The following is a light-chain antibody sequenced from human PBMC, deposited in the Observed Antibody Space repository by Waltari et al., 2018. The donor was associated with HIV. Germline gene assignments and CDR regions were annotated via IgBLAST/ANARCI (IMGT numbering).Light chain of an antibody. CDR2: DNN. Sequence: QSVLTQPPSVSAAPGQTVTISCSGSSSTLANDYVSWYQHVPGAAPKLLIYDNNRRPSGMPDRFSGSKSATSATLDITGLQTGDEADYYCGTWDPRLSVGVFGGGTKLTVL. J-gene: IGLJ2*01. CDR1: SSTLANDY. V-gene: IGLV1-51*01. CDR3: GTWDPRLSVGV.